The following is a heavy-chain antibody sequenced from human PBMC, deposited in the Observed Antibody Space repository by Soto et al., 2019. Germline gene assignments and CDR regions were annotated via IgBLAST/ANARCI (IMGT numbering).Heavy chain of an antibody. D-gene: IGHD4-17*01. Sequence: SETLSLTCTVSGCSVSSGSYYWSWIRQPPGKGLEWIGYIYYSGSTNYNPSLKSRVTISVDTSKNQFSLKLSSVTAADTAVYYCANYPTTVTSDYWGQGTLVTVSS. V-gene: IGHV4-61*01. CDR3: ANYPTTVTSDY. CDR1: GCSVSSGSYY. CDR2: IYYSGST. J-gene: IGHJ4*02.